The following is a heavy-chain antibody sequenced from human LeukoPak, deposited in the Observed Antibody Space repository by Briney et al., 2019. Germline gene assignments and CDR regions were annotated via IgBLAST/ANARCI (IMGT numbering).Heavy chain of an antibody. CDR2: ISSSSSYI. D-gene: IGHD1-26*01. CDR3: ASDGRSGSYVNWFDP. CDR1: GFTFSSYS. V-gene: IGHV3-21*01. J-gene: IGHJ5*02. Sequence: GGSLRLSCAASGFTFSSYSMNWVRQAPGKGLEWVSSISSSSSYIYYADSVKGRFTISRDNAKNSLYLQMNSLRAEDTAVYFCASDGRSGSYVNWFDPWGPGTLVTVSS.